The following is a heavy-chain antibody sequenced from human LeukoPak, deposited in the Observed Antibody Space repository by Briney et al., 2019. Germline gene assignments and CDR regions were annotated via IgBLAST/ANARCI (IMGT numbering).Heavy chain of an antibody. Sequence: GGSLRLSCAASGFTFSSYGMHRVRQAPGKVLEWVAVIWNEGSNKNYADSVKGRFPISRDNSKNTLYMQMNSLRAEVRAVYYCARDAGYYDSSGYYYYWGQGTLVTVSS. D-gene: IGHD3-22*01. V-gene: IGHV3-33*01. J-gene: IGHJ4*02. CDR1: GFTFSSYG. CDR3: ARDAGYYDSSGYYYY. CDR2: IWNEGSNK.